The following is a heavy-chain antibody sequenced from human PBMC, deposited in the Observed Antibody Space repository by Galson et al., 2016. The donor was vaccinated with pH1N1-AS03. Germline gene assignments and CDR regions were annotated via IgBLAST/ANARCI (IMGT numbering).Heavy chain of an antibody. Sequence: SLRLSCAVSGLSVAKNYMSWVRQAPGKGLEWVSSIYTGGDTFYTDSVRGRFTISRDDSKNTLYLQMNSLRAADTAMYYCARVDSSTYSDGWVPFDYWGQGTLATVSS. CDR1: GLSVAKNY. J-gene: IGHJ4*02. CDR3: ARVDSSTYSDGWVPFDY. V-gene: IGHV3-53*01. CDR2: IYTGGDT. D-gene: IGHD5-24*01.